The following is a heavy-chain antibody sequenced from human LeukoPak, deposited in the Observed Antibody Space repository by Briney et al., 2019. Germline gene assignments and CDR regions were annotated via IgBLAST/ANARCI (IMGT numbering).Heavy chain of an antibody. V-gene: IGHV4-59*11. CDR2: IYYSGST. CDR1: GGSISSHY. J-gene: IGHJ6*03. CDR3: ARVLSHYYYYYMDV. Sequence: PSETLSLTCTVSGGSISSHYWSWIRQPPGKGLDWIGYIYYSGSTNYKPSLKSRVTISVDTSNNQFSLKLSSVTAADTAVYHCARVLSHYYYYYMDVWGKGTTVTVSS. D-gene: IGHD3-3*02.